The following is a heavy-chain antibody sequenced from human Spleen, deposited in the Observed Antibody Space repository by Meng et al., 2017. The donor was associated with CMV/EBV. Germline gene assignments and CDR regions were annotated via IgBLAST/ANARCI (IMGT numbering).Heavy chain of an antibody. Sequence: LSLTCAASGFTFSSYDMHWVRQATGKGLEWVSAIGTAGDTYYPGSVKGRFTISRENAKNSLYLQMNSLRAGDTAVYYCARAEPTADAFDIWGQGTMVTVSS. V-gene: IGHV3-13*01. J-gene: IGHJ3*02. D-gene: IGHD1-14*01. CDR2: IGTAGDT. CDR1: GFTFSSYD. CDR3: ARAEPTADAFDI.